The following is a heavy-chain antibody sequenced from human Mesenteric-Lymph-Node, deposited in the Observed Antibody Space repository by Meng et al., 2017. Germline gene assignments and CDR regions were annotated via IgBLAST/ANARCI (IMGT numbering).Heavy chain of an antibody. D-gene: IGHD3-16*01. J-gene: IGHJ4*02. Sequence: QVQLVESGGGVVQPGRSLGLSCAASGFTFSSYAMHWVRQAPGKGLEWVAVISYDGSNKYYADSVKGRFTISRDNSKNTLYLQMNSLRAEDTAVYYCARDTSDYWGQGTLVTVSS. CDR1: GFTFSSYA. CDR3: ARDTSDY. CDR2: ISYDGSNK. V-gene: IGHV3-30*01.